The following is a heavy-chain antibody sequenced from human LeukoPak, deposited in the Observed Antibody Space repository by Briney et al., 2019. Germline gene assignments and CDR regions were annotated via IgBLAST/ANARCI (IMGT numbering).Heavy chain of an antibody. CDR1: GGSISSSSYY. D-gene: IGHD3-9*01. J-gene: IGHJ5*02. V-gene: IGHV4-39*07. CDR2: IYYSGST. CDR3: ARDRYFDWFGFDP. Sequence: SETLSLTCTVSGGSISSSSYYWGWIRQPPGKGLEWIGSIYYSGSTYYNPSLKSRVTISVDTSKNQFSLKLSSVTAADTAVYYCARDRYFDWFGFDPWGQGTLVTVSS.